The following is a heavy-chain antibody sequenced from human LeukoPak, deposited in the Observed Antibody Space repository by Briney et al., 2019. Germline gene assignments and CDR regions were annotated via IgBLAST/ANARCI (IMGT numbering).Heavy chain of an antibody. Sequence: APVKVSCKASGYTFTGYYMHWVRQAPGQGLEWMGWINPNTGETNSAQKFQGRVTMTRDTTINTAYMELTRLTSDDTAVYYCASYPRYSSTPPFDYWGQGTLVIVSS. J-gene: IGHJ4*02. D-gene: IGHD2-2*01. CDR2: INPNTGET. CDR3: ASYPRYSSTPPFDY. CDR1: GYTFTGYY. V-gene: IGHV1-2*02.